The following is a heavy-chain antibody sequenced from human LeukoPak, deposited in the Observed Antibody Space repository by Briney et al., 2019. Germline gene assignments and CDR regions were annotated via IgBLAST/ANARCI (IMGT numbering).Heavy chain of an antibody. V-gene: IGHV3-73*01. J-gene: IGHJ4*02. Sequence: GGSLRLSCAASGFTFSGAAMHWVRQASGEGLEWVGRIRSKANNYATSYAASVKGRFTISRDDSKNTAYLQMNSLKTEDTAVYYCTSLDYGDYNYFDYWGQGTLVTVSS. CDR2: IRSKANNYAT. D-gene: IGHD4-17*01. CDR1: GFTFSGAA. CDR3: TSLDYGDYNYFDY.